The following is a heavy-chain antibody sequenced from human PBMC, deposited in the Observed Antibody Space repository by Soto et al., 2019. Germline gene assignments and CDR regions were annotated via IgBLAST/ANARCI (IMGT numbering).Heavy chain of an antibody. CDR1: GGSISSSSYY. D-gene: IGHD3-3*01. J-gene: IGHJ5*02. Sequence: PSETLSLTCTVSGGSISSSSYYWGWIRQPPGKGLEWIGSIYYSGSTYYNPSLKSRVTISVDTSKNQFSLKLSSVTAADTAVYYCARHHTIFGVVRPASTKERDKFSWFDPWGQGNLVTVSS. CDR2: IYYSGST. CDR3: ARHHTIFGVVRPASTKERDKFSWFDP. V-gene: IGHV4-39*01.